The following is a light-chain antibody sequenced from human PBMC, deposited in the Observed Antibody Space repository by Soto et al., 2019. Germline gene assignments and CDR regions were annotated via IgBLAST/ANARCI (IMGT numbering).Light chain of an antibody. CDR2: DVS. CDR1: SSDVGGYNY. CDR3: SSYTTSNTRQIV. Sequence: QSVRTQPASGSGAPVQAITISCTGTSSDVGGYNYVSWYQHHPGKAPKLMIFDVSNRPSGVSNRFSGSKSGNTASLTISGLQPEDEADYYCSSYTTSNTRQIVFGTGTKVTVL. V-gene: IGLV2-14*03. J-gene: IGLJ1*01.